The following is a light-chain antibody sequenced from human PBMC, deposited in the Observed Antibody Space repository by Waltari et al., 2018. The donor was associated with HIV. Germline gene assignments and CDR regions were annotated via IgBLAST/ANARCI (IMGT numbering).Light chain of an antibody. CDR2: DVS. V-gene: IGKV3-11*01. CDR3: QQRTNWPPYT. J-gene: IGKJ2*01. Sequence: EIVLSQSPATLSLSPGERATLSCRASQSVGKYLAWYQQKPGQAPRLLIYDVSDRATGIPARFSGSGSRTDFTLTISSLEPEDFAVYYCQQRTNWPPYTFGQGTKLEIK. CDR1: QSVGKY.